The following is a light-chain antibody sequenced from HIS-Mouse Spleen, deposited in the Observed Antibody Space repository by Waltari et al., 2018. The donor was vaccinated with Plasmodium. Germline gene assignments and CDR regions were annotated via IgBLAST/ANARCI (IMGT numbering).Light chain of an antibody. Sequence: SYELTQPPSVSVSPGQTARITCSGDALPKKYAYWYKQKSGQAPVLVIYEYSKRPSGIPVGFPCASSGTMATLTISGAQVEDEADYYCYSTDSSGNHRVFGGGTKLTVL. J-gene: IGLJ3*02. CDR3: YSTDSSGNHRV. CDR1: ALPKKY. CDR2: EYS. V-gene: IGLV3-10*01.